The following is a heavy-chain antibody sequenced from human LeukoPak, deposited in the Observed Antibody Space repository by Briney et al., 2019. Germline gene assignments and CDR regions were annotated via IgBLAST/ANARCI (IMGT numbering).Heavy chain of an antibody. CDR3: AREAPYYYDSSGYFDY. D-gene: IGHD3-22*01. CDR1: GFTFRSYA. V-gene: IGHV3-30-3*01. CDR2: ISDDGSNK. J-gene: IGHJ4*02. Sequence: SLTLSCAASGFTFRSYALHWLGQAPGKGLQWVAVISDDGSNKYNAYSVKARFNNSRDHSKNTMYLQMNSLRDEDTAVYYCAREAPYYYDSSGYFDYWGQGTLVTVSS.